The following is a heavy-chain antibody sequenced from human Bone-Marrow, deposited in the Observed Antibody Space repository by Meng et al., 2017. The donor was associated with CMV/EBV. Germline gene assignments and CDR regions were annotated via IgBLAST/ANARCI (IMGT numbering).Heavy chain of an antibody. CDR1: GFTFSDYY. V-gene: IGHV3-7*02. CDR3: RLGHYSQD. J-gene: IGHJ4*02. D-gene: IGHD4-17*01. Sequence: VPLVGSGGGLVKAGGSLRLSCAASGFTFSDYYMSWVRQAPGKGLEWVANIKNDGSERYYVDSVKGRFSISRDNADNSLYLQMNNLRAEDTAVYYCRLGHYSQDWGQGTLVTVSS. CDR2: IKNDGSER.